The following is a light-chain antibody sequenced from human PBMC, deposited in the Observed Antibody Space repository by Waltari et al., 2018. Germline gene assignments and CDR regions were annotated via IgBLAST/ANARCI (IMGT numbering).Light chain of an antibody. Sequence: QSALTQPRSVSGSPGQSVTISCTGTSSDVGGYYYVPWYQQHPGKAPKLMIYDVSKRPSGVPDRFSGSKSGNTASLTISGLQAEDEADYYCCSYAGSYHVVFGGGTKLTVL. CDR2: DVS. V-gene: IGLV2-11*01. J-gene: IGLJ2*01. CDR3: CSYAGSYHVV. CDR1: SSDVGGYYY.